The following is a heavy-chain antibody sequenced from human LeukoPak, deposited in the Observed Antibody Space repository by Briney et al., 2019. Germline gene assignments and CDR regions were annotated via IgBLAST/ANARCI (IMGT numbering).Heavy chain of an antibody. J-gene: IGHJ4*02. CDR3: ASEYDYGGPFDY. CDR1: GGSIRSYY. CDR2: IYYSGST. D-gene: IGHD4-23*01. V-gene: IGHV4-59*01. Sequence: SETLSLTCTVSGGSIRSYYWSWIRQPPGKGLEWIGYIYYSGSTNYNPSLKSRVTISVDTSKNQFSLKLSSVTAADTAVYYCASEYDYGGPFDYWGQGTLVTVSS.